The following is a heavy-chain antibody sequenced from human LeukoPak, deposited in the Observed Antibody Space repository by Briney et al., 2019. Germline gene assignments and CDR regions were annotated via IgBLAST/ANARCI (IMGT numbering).Heavy chain of an antibody. CDR3: ARGGVVTITTLDY. V-gene: IGHV3-7*01. D-gene: IGHD3-22*01. CDR1: GFTFRSYW. CDR2: IKQDGSDK. Sequence: GESLRLSCAASGFTFRSYWMSWVRQAPGKGLEWVANIKQDGSDKYYVESVKGRFTISRDNANNALHLQMNSLRAEDTAVYYCARGGVVTITTLDYWGQGTLVTVSS. J-gene: IGHJ4*02.